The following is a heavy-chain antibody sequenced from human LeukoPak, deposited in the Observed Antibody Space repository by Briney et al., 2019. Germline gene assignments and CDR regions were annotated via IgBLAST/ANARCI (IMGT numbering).Heavy chain of an antibody. CDR2: INPSGVST. CDR1: GYTFTSYY. Sequence: ASVKVSCKASGYTFTSYYMHWVRQAPGQGLEWMGIINPSGVSTSYAQKFQGRVTMTRDTSTSTVYMELSSLRSEDTAVYYCARDWYYGSGSYYAAYYFDYWGQGTLVTVSS. V-gene: IGHV1-46*01. J-gene: IGHJ4*02. CDR3: ARDWYYGSGSYYAAYYFDY. D-gene: IGHD3-10*01.